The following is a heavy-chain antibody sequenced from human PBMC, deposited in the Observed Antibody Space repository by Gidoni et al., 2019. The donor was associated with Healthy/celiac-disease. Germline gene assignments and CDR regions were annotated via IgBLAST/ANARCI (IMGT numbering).Heavy chain of an antibody. Sequence: EVQLVESGGGLVQPGGSLRLSCAASGFTVSSNYMSWVRQAPGKGLEWVSVIDSGGSTYYAESVKGRFTIARDNTKNTLYLQMNSLRAEDTAVYDCARVAPMRDLDYWGQGTLVTVSA. V-gene: IGHV3-66*02. D-gene: IGHD2-2*01. J-gene: IGHJ4*02. CDR1: GFTVSSNY. CDR3: ARVAPMRDLDY. CDR2: IDSGGST.